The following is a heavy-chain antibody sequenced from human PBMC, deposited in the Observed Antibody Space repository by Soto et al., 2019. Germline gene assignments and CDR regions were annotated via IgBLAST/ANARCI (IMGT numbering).Heavy chain of an antibody. CDR2: SSATGAGT. Sequence: EVQLLESGGGLVQPGGSLRLSCAASGFTFSSYGMTWVRQAPGKGLEWVSFSSATGAGTYYADSVKGRFTISRDNSKNPLYLQMTRLRAEDTAVYYCAKDRRAGGNYGFYSDFWGQAALVIVSS. CDR3: AKDRRAGGNYGFYSDF. CDR1: GFTFSSYG. D-gene: IGHD1-7*01. J-gene: IGHJ4*02. V-gene: IGHV3-23*01.